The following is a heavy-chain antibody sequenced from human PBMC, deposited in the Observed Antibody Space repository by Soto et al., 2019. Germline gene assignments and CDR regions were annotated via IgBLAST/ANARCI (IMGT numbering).Heavy chain of an antibody. V-gene: IGHV3-30*18. CDR1: GLIFSNYA. CDR2: ISRDGSNI. Sequence: PGGSLRLSCAASGLIFSNYAMHWVRQAPGKGLEWVAVISRDGSNIYYTDSVKGRFTISRDNSKNTLYLQMNSLRAEDTAVYYCTKYHMGFYGSGSYFSICGQRTLVTVSS. D-gene: IGHD3-10*01. J-gene: IGHJ3*02. CDR3: TKYHMGFYGSGSYFSI.